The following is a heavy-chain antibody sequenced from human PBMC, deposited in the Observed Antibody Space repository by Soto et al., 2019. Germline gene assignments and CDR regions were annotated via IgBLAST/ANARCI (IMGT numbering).Heavy chain of an antibody. D-gene: IGHD6-13*01. J-gene: IGHJ4*02. V-gene: IGHV4-30-4*01. Sequence: PSETLSLTCTVSGGSISSGDYYWCWIRQPPGKGLEWIGSIYYSGSTYYNPSLKSRVTISVDTSKNQFSLKLNSVTAADTAVYYCASRHSSPYFDYWGQGTLVTVSS. CDR1: GGSISSGDYY. CDR3: ASRHSSPYFDY. CDR2: IYYSGST.